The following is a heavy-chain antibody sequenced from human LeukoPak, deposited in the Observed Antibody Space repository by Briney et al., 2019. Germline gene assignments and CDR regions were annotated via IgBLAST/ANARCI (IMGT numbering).Heavy chain of an antibody. CDR3: ARDHTLGYCSSTSCYGGWFDP. CDR2: IYTSGST. J-gene: IGHJ5*02. V-gene: IGHV4-61*02. D-gene: IGHD2-2*01. Sequence: SETLSLTCTVSGGSISSGSYYWRWVRQPAGKGLEWIGRIYTSGSTNYNPSLKSRVTISVDTSKNQFSLKLSSVTAADTAVYYCARDHTLGYCSSTSCYGGWFDPWGQGTLVTVS. CDR1: GGSISSGSYY.